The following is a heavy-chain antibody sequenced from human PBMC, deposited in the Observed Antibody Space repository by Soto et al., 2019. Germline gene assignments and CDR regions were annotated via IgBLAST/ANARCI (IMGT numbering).Heavy chain of an antibody. CDR1: GFTFSSYW. V-gene: IGHV3-7*03. D-gene: IGHD3-3*01. CDR3: ARPDFWSGYYRPQYFQH. Sequence: EVQLVESGGGLVQPGGSLRLSCAASGFTFSSYWMSWVRQAPGKGLEWVANIKQDGSEKYYVDSVKGRFTISRDNAKNSLYLQMNSLRAEDTAVYYCARPDFWSGYYRPQYFQHWGQGTLVTVSS. CDR2: IKQDGSEK. J-gene: IGHJ1*01.